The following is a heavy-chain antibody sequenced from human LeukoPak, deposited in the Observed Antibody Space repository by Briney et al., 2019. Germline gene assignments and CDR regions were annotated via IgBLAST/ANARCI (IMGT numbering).Heavy chain of an antibody. V-gene: IGHV3-23*01. CDR3: ATSWGPDTSAFRWGRDGMDV. CDR2: INGGAVNT. J-gene: IGHJ6*02. Sequence: GGSLRLSCAASGFTFSMYAMSWVRQAPGVGLEWVSSINGGAVNTYYTASVKGRFTISRDNSRNTLYLLMNSLRAEDTAVYYCATSWGPDTSAFRWGRDGMDVWGQGTTVIVS. D-gene: IGHD3-16*01. CDR1: GFTFSMYA.